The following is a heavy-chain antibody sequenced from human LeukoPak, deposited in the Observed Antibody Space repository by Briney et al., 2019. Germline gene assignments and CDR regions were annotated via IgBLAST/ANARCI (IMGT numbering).Heavy chain of an antibody. CDR1: TFFINSYT. CDR2: INGNSAYI. J-gene: IGHJ4*02. V-gene: IGHV3-21*01. D-gene: IGHD6-19*01. CDR3: AKDSSGWYEEGY. Sequence: GGSLRLSCSASTFFINSYTMTWVRQAPGKGLEWISSINGNSAYINYADSMKGRFTISRDNAKNSVYLQMNSLRAEDTAVYYCAKDSSGWYEEGYWGQGTLVTVSS.